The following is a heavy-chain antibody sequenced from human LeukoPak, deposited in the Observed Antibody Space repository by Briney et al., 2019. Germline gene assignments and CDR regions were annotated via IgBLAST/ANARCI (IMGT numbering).Heavy chain of an antibody. V-gene: IGHV1-8*01. CDR2: MDPNSGNT. CDR1: GYTFTSYD. CDR3: ASWRDSSGWYYFDY. D-gene: IGHD6-19*01. Sequence: ASVKVSCKASGYTFTSYDINWVRQATGQGLEWMGWMDPNSGNTGYAQKFQGRVTMTRNTSISTAYMELSSLRSEDTAVYYCASWRDSSGWYYFDYWGQGTLVTVSS. J-gene: IGHJ4*02.